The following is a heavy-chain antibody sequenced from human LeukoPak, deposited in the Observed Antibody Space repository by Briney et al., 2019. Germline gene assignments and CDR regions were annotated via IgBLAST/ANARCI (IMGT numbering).Heavy chain of an antibody. CDR1: GFTFSSYA. CDR3: AKDRGAAAGLLDAFDI. D-gene: IGHD6-13*01. Sequence: GRSLRLSCAASGFTFSSYAMHWVRQAPGKGLEWVAVISYDGSNKYYADSVKGRFTISRDNSKNTLYLQMNSLRAEDTAVYYCAKDRGAAAGLLDAFDIWGQGTMVTVSS. V-gene: IGHV3-30*04. J-gene: IGHJ3*02. CDR2: ISYDGSNK.